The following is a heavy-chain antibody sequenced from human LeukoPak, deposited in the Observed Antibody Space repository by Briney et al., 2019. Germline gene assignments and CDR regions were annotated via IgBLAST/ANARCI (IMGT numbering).Heavy chain of an antibody. CDR3: ARGVTVRGAPWNI. J-gene: IGHJ3*02. V-gene: IGHV3-53*01. CDR2: IYGDVDT. D-gene: IGHD2-21*02. Sequence: GGSLRLSCAASGFSVISNYMNWVRQAPGKGLVWVSLIYGDVDTYYADSVKGRFIISRDNSKDTLHLQMNSLRAEDTAIYYCARGVTVRGAPWNIGGQGTMVTVSS. CDR1: GFSVISNY.